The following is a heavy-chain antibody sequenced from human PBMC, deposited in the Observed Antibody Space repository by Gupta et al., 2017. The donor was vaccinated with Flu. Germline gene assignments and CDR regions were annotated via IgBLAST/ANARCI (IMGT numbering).Heavy chain of an antibody. V-gene: IGHV3-74*01. Sequence: EVQLVESGGGFVQPGGSLRLSCSAFGFTFSRSWMHWVRQAPGKGLVWVSRINSAGSSTTYADSVKGRFTISRDNAKNTLYLQMNSLRVEDTSVYYCASDAYTGYDLSAEWGQGTLVTVSS. CDR2: INSAGSST. CDR1: GFTFSRSW. D-gene: IGHD5-12*01. J-gene: IGHJ4*02. CDR3: ASDAYTGYDLSAE.